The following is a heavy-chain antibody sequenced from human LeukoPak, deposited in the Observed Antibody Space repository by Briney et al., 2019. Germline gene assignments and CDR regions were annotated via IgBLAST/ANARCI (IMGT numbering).Heavy chain of an antibody. J-gene: IGHJ5*02. CDR3: ARVRMRVVAATRFGYWFDP. CDR2: INHSGST. D-gene: IGHD2-15*01. V-gene: IGHV4-34*01. CDR1: GGSFSGYY. Sequence: SETLSLTCAVYGGSFSGYYWSWIRQPPGKGLEWIGEINHSGSTNYNPSLKSRVTTSVDTSKNQFSLKLSSVTAADTAVYYCARVRMRVVAATRFGYWFDPWGQGTLVTVSS.